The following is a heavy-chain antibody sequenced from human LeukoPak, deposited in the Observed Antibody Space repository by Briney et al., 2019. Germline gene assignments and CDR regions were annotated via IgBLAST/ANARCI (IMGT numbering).Heavy chain of an antibody. CDR1: GFTFDDYA. CDR3: AKDIYYDSSGPFDL. J-gene: IGHJ2*01. Sequence: GGSLRLSCAASGFTFDDYAMRWVRQALGKGLEWVSGISWNSGSIGYADSVKGRFTISRDNAKNSLYLQMNSLRAEDTALYYCAKDIYYDSSGPFDLWGRGTLVTVSS. D-gene: IGHD3-22*01. CDR2: ISWNSGSI. V-gene: IGHV3-9*01.